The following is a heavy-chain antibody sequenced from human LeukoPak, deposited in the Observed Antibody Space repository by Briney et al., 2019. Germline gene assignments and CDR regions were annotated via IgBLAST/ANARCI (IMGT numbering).Heavy chain of an antibody. CDR2: INPNSGGT. J-gene: IGHJ4*02. Sequence: GASVKVSCKASGYTFIDHYIQWVRQAPGQGLAWMGRINPNSGGTNYAQKFQGRVTMSRDTSINTAYMELSSLRSDDTAVYHCAIGIPALGTFDYWGQGTLVTVSS. CDR1: GYTFIDHY. D-gene: IGHD6-13*01. V-gene: IGHV1-2*06. CDR3: AIGIPALGTFDY.